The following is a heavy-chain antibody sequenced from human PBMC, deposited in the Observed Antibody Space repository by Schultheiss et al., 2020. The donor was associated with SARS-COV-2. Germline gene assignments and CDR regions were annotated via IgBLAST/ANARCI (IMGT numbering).Heavy chain of an antibody. CDR1: GGSISSYY. V-gene: IGHV4-34*01. J-gene: IGHJ5*02. CDR2: INHSGST. Sequence: SETLSLTCTVSGGSISSYYWSWIRQPAGKGLEWIGEINHSGSTNYNPSLKSRVTISVDTSKNQFSLKLSSVTAADTAVYYCARGANLGWFDPWGQGTLVTVSS. CDR3: ARGANLGWFDP.